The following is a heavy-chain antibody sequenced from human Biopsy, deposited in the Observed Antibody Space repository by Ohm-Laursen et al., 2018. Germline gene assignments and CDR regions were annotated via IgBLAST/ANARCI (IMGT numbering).Heavy chain of an antibody. D-gene: IGHD3-3*01. J-gene: IGHJ4*02. CDR1: GFTFSNYE. V-gene: IGHV3-48*03. Sequence: GSLRLSCAASGFTFSNYEMNWVRQAPGKGLEWISYIGSSGSPIYYADSVKGRFTISRDNAKNSLYLQMNSLRAEDTAVYYCAREGWSAYSPDFDYWGKGTQVTVSS. CDR2: IGSSGSPI. CDR3: AREGWSAYSPDFDY.